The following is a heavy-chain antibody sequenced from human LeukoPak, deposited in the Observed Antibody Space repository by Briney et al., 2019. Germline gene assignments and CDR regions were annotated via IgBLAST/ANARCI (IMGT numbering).Heavy chain of an antibody. CDR3: ARVHRRAYSSSSQGFDP. CDR1: GYTFTGYY. CDR2: ISAYNGNT. Sequence: ASVTVSCKASGYTFTGYYMHWVRQAPGQGLEWMGWISAYNGNTNYAQKLQGRVTLTTDTSTSTAYMELRSLRSDDTAVYYCARVHRRAYSSSSQGFDPWGQGTLVTVSS. D-gene: IGHD6-6*01. V-gene: IGHV1-18*04. J-gene: IGHJ5*02.